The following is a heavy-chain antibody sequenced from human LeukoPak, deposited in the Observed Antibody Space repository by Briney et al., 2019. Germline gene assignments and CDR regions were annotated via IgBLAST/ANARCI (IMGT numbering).Heavy chain of an antibody. Sequence: ASVKVSCKASGYTLTDYYMHWVRQAPGQGLEWMGWINPNSGGTNYAQKFQGRVTMTRDTSASTAYMELSRLTSDDTAVYYCARADGDGPLDYWGQGTLVTVSS. D-gene: IGHD5-24*01. J-gene: IGHJ4*02. CDR3: ARADGDGPLDY. CDR1: GYTLTDYY. V-gene: IGHV1-2*02. CDR2: INPNSGGT.